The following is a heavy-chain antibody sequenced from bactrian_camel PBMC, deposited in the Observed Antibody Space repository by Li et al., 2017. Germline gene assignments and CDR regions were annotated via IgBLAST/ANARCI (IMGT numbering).Heavy chain of an antibody. CDR1: GFTFNTYA. Sequence: LVESGGDLVQPGGSLRPSCAASGFTFNTYAMSWVRQAPGKGLEWVSGISSGGNTYYADSVKGRFTISRDNAKNTLYLQLDSLKTSDAAMYYCANGGAVEYGGAWYEPPDNYWGQGTQVTVS. D-gene: IGHD6*01. CDR3: ANGGAVEYGGAWYEPPDNY. V-gene: IGHV3S31*01. CDR2: ISSGGNT. J-gene: IGHJ4*01.